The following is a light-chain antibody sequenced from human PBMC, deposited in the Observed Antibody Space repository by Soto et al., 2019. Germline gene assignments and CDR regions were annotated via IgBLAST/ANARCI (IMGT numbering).Light chain of an antibody. CDR2: EVS. CDR1: SSDVGGYNH. J-gene: IGLJ1*01. CDR3: SSHTITNTLP. Sequence: QSALTQPPSASGSPGQSVTISCTGTSSDVGGYNHVSWYQQHPGKAPQLMVYEVSNRPSGVSNRFSGSKSGNTASLTISGLQAEDEADYYCSSHTITNTLPFGTGTKVTVL. V-gene: IGLV2-14*03.